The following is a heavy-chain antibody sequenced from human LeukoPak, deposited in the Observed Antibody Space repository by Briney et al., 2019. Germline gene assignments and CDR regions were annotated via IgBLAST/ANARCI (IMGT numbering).Heavy chain of an antibody. CDR3: AKDRRDGFLGDAFDI. CDR2: ISGRGVST. CDR1: GFTFSSYS. Sequence: GSLRLSCAASGFTFSSYSMNWVRQAPGKGLEWVSVISGRGVSTYYADSVKGRFTISRDDSKNTLYLQMHSLRAEDTAVYYCAKDRRDGFLGDAFDIWGQGTMVTVSS. J-gene: IGHJ3*02. D-gene: IGHD5-24*01. V-gene: IGHV3-23*01.